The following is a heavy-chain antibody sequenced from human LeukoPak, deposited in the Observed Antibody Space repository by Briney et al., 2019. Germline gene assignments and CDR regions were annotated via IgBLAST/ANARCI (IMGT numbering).Heavy chain of an antibody. CDR3: ARGPVVPAAGSWFDP. V-gene: IGHV4-39*07. D-gene: IGHD2-2*01. CDR2: IYYSGST. J-gene: IGHJ5*02. CDR1: GGSISSSSYY. Sequence: PSETLSLTCTVSGGSISSSSYYWGWIRQPPGKGLEWIGSIYYSGSTYYNPSLKSRVTISVDTSKNQFSLKLSSVTAADTAVYYCARGPVVPAAGSWFDPWGQGTLVTVSS.